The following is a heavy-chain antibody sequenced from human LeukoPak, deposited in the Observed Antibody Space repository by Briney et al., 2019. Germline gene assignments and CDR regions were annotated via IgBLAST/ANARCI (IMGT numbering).Heavy chain of an antibody. CDR2: ISYDGSNK. CDR3: ARGREMYCSGGSCSPFSSYYYYYGLDV. V-gene: IGHV3-30*19. J-gene: IGHJ6*02. CDR1: GFTFSSYG. D-gene: IGHD2-15*01. Sequence: PGRSLRLSCAASGFTFSSYGMHWVRQAPGKGLEWVAVISYDGSNKYYADSVKGRFTISRDNSKNTLYLQMNSLRAEDTAVYYCARGREMYCSGGSCSPFSSYYYYYGLDVWGQGTTVTVSS.